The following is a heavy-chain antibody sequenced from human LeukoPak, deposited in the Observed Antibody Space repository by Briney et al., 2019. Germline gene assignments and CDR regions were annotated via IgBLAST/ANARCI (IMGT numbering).Heavy chain of an antibody. J-gene: IGHJ1*01. Sequence: SGGSLRLSCAASGFTFSNYDMHWVRQATGKGLEWVSAIDTAGDTYYLGSVKGRFTISRDNSKNTLYLQMNSLRAEDTAVYYCARGGKIALAGTRSPQYFQHWGQGTLVTVSS. CDR2: IDTAGDT. CDR1: GFTFSNYD. D-gene: IGHD6-19*01. CDR3: ARGGKIALAGTRSPQYFQH. V-gene: IGHV3-13*01.